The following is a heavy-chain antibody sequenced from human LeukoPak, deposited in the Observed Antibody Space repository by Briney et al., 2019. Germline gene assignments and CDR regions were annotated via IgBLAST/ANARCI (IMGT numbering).Heavy chain of an antibody. V-gene: IGHV1-69*13. CDR3: ARVQLPLELLGVWDLDY. Sequence: GASVKVSCKASGGTFSSYAISWVRQAPGQGLEWMGGIIPIFGTANYAQKFQGRVTITADESTSTAYMELSSLRSEDTAVYYCARVQLPLELLGVWDLDYWGQGTLVTVSS. CDR2: IIPIFGTA. CDR1: GGTFSSYA. D-gene: IGHD2/OR15-2a*01. J-gene: IGHJ4*02.